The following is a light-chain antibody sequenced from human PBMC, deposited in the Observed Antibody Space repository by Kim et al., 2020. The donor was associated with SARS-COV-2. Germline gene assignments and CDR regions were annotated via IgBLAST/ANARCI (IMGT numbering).Light chain of an antibody. CDR3: QQYGSTPKT. CDR2: GAS. Sequence: EIVLTQSPGTLSLSPGERATLSCRASQSVSSSYIAWYQQKPGQAPSLLIYGASSSATGIPDRFSGSGSGTDVTLTISRLEPEDVAVYYCQQYGSTPKTFGQGTKVDIK. V-gene: IGKV3-20*01. J-gene: IGKJ1*01. CDR1: QSVSSSY.